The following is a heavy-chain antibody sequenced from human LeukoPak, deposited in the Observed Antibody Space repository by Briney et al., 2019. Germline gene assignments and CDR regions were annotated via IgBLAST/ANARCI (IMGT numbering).Heavy chain of an antibody. V-gene: IGHV4-34*01. CDR1: GGSFSGYY. J-gene: IGHJ4*02. CDR3: ARVRITMVRGAKYYFDY. D-gene: IGHD3-10*01. CDR2: INHSGST. Sequence: PSETLSLTCAVYGGSFSGYYWSWIRQPPGKGLGWIGEINHSGSTNYNPSLKSRVTISVDTSKNQFSLKLSSVTAADTAVYYCARVRITMVRGAKYYFDYWGQGTLVTVSS.